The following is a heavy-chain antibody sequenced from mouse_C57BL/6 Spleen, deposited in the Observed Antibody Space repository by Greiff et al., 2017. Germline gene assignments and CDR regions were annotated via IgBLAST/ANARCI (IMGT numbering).Heavy chain of an antibody. V-gene: IGHV1-69*01. CDR3: AREDAMDY. CDR1: GYTFTSYW. Sequence: QVQLKQPGAELVMPGASVKLSCKASGYTFTSYWMHWVKQRPGQGLEWIGEIDPSDSYTNYNQKFKSKSTLTVDKSSSTAYMQLSSLTSEDSAVYYCAREDAMDYWGQGTSVTVSS. J-gene: IGHJ4*01. CDR2: IDPSDSYT.